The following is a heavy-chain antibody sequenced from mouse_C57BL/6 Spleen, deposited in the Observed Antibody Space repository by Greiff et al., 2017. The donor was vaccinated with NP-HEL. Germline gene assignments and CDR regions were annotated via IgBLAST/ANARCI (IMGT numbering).Heavy chain of an antibody. CDR3: AREEGNYPLLSMDY. CDR2: ISSGGSYT. CDR1: GFTFSSYG. V-gene: IGHV5-6*01. J-gene: IGHJ4*01. Sequence: EVMLVESGGDLVKPGGSLKLSCAASGFTFSSYGMSWVRQTPDKRLEWVATISSGGSYTYYPDSVKGRFTISRDNAKNTLYLQMSSLKSEDTAMYYCAREEGNYPLLSMDYWGQGTSVTVSS. D-gene: IGHD2-1*01.